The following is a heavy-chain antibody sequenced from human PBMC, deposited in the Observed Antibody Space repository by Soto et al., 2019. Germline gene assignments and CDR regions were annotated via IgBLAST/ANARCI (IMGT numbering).Heavy chain of an antibody. CDR3: ATANTPYAFDM. V-gene: IGHV3-7*01. J-gene: IGHJ3*02. CDR2: INPAGNVQ. CDR1: GLTFSISW. Sequence: VQLVESGGGLVQPGESLRLSCTASGLTFSISWMTWVRQAPGEGLEWVSNINPAGNVQHYADSVKERFTISRDNAKNSLFLQMSGLRVEDTAVDSCATANTPYAFDMWGQGTMVTVSS.